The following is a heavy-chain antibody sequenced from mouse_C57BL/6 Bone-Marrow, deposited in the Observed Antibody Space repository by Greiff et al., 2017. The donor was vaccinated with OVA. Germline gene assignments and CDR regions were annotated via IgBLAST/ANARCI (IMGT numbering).Heavy chain of an antibody. CDR1: GFTFSSYG. J-gene: IGHJ2*01. D-gene: IGHD2-14*01. Sequence: EVQGVESGGDLVKPGGSLKLSCAASGFTFSSYGMSWVRQTPDKRLEWVATISSGGSYTYYPDSVKGRFTISRDNAKNTLYLQMSSLKSEDTAMYYCARQRYPGYFDYWGQGTTLTVSS. V-gene: IGHV5-6*01. CDR2: ISSGGSYT. CDR3: ARQRYPGYFDY.